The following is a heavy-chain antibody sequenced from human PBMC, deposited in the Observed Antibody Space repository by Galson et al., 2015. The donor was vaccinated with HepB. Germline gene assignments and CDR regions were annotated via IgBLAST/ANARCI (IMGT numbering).Heavy chain of an antibody. J-gene: IGHJ6*02. CDR2: ISGSGGST. Sequence: SLRLSCAASGFTFSSYALTWVRQAPGKGLEWVSTISGSGGSTYYADSVKGQSTVSRENSKNTLYLQMNSLRAEDTAVYYCAKVLVVVPGGEWGYYGMDVWGQGTTVTVSS. CDR3: AKVLVVVPGGEWGYYGMDV. D-gene: IGHD2-2*01. CDR1: GFTFSSYA. V-gene: IGHV3-23*01.